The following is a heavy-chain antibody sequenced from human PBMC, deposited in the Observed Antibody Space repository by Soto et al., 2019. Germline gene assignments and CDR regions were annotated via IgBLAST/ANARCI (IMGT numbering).Heavy chain of an antibody. V-gene: IGHV3-15*07. CDR3: TTDNYGSGNYYYGMDV. Sequence: GGSLRLSCAASGFTFSNAWMNWVRQAPGKGLEWVGRIKSKTDGGTTDYAAPVKGRFTISRDDSKNTLYLQMNSLKTEDTAVYYCTTDNYGSGNYYYGMDVWGQGTTVTVSS. J-gene: IGHJ6*02. CDR1: GFTFSNAW. CDR2: IKSKTDGGTT. D-gene: IGHD3-10*01.